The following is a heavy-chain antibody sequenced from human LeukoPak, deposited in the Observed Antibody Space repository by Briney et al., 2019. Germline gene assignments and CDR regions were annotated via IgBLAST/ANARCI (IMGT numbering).Heavy chain of an antibody. D-gene: IGHD3-10*01. CDR1: GGSISSSSYY. J-gene: IGHJ6*02. CDR2: IYYSGST. CDR3: ARDYYGSGSYYDYYYGMDV. Sequence: SETLSLTCTVSGGSISSSSYYWGWIRQPPGKGLEWIGSIYYSGSTYHNPSLKSRVTISVDTSKNQFSLKLSSVTAADTAVYYCARDYYGSGSYYDYYYGMDVWGQGTTVTVSS. V-gene: IGHV4-39*07.